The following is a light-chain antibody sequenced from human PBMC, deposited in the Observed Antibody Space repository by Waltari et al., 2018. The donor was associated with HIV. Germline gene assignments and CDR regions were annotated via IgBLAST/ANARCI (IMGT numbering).Light chain of an antibody. CDR1: KSVLSPSNNVNY. Sequence: DIVLTQSPETLSVSLGERAAIHCKSEKSVLSPSNNVNYFAWYQQRPGQRPTLLFSEASSRSSGVPARFTASVSRTDFTLTIDDLQADDVAVYFCQQYYSTPTFGRGTQLV. CDR3: QQYYSTPT. J-gene: IGKJ5*01. CDR2: EAS. V-gene: IGKV4-1*01.